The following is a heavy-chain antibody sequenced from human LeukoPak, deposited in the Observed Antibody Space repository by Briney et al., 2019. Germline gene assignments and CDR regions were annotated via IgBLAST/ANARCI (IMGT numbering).Heavy chain of an antibody. CDR3: AKSGPDTTMLHGFDK. CDR2: ISWNSVTI. Sequence: GGSLRLSCVGSGFRFDDYGMRWVRQAPGKGLEWVAGISWNSVTIEYGDSVKGRFTISRENARNSLFLQMNSLTVEDTALYYCAKSGPDTTMLHGFDKWGQGTLVAVSS. V-gene: IGHV3-9*01. CDR1: GFRFDDYG. D-gene: IGHD5-18*01. J-gene: IGHJ4*02.